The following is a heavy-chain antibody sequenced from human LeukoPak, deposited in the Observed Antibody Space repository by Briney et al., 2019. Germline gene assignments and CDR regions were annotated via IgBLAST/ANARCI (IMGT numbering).Heavy chain of an antibody. CDR1: GCTLTELS. J-gene: IGHJ6*02. D-gene: IGHD6-13*01. CDR3: ATDVLGIAAAGILMDV. V-gene: IGHV1-24*01. Sequence: ASVKVSCKVSGCTLTELSMHWVRQAPGKGLEWMGGFDPEDGETIYAQKFQGRVTMTEDTSTDTAYMELSSLRSEDTAVYYCATDVLGIAAAGILMDVWGQGTTVTVSS. CDR2: FDPEDGET.